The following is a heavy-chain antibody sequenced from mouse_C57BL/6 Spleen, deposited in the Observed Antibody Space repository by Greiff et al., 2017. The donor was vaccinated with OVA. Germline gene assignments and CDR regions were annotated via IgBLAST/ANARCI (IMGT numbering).Heavy chain of an antibody. CDR2: IYPGDGDT. D-gene: IGHD2-2*01. CDR3: AVYYGYDGYWYFDV. Sequence: VQGVASGAELVKPGASVKISCKASGYAFSSYWMNWVKQRPGKGLEWIGQIYPGDGDTNYNGKFKGKATLTADKSSSTAYMQLSSLTSEDSAVYFCAVYYGYDGYWYFDVWGTGTTVTVSS. V-gene: IGHV1-80*01. CDR1: GYAFSSYW. J-gene: IGHJ1*03.